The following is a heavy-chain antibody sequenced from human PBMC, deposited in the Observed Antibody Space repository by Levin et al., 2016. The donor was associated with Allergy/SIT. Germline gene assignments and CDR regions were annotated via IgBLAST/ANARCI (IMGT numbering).Heavy chain of an antibody. CDR2: ISWNSGSI. CDR1: GFTFDDYA. D-gene: IGHD2-2*02. Sequence: GGSLRLSCAASGFTFDDYAMHWVRQAPGKGLEWVSGISWNSGSIGYADSVKGRFTISRDNAKNSLYLQMNSLRAEDTALYYCAKGICSSTSCYTFDYWGQGTLVTVSS. V-gene: IGHV3-9*01. CDR3: AKGICSSTSCYTFDY. J-gene: IGHJ4*02.